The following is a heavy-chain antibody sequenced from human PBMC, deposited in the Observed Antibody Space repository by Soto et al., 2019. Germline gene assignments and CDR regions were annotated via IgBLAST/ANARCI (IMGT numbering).Heavy chain of an antibody. CDR3: AREGGRKDSGWLPDDY. V-gene: IGHV1-18*01. D-gene: IGHD6-19*01. CDR2: ISAYNGNT. J-gene: IGHJ4*02. Sequence: QVQLVQSGAAVKKPGASVTVSCTASGYAFTSSGFSWVRQAPGQGLQWMGWISAYNGNTISAQTLQGRVTMSTDTSTSTAYMELRSLTSDDTAVYYCAREGGRKDSGWLPDDYWGQGTLVTVSS. CDR1: GYAFTSSG.